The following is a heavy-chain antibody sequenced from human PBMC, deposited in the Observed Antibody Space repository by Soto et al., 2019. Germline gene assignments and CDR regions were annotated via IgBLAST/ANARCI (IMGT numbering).Heavy chain of an antibody. J-gene: IGHJ4*02. CDR2: IYCNDDK. CDR1: GFSLIISREA. CDR3: AHRQTYYYDSSGHYYEYFDP. D-gene: IGHD3-22*01. V-gene: IGHV2-5*01. Sequence: SGPTLVNPTQTLTLTCTSSGFSLIISREAVGWIRQPPGRSPEWLALIYCNDDKTYSPSLKKGLXXTKDTSKNQVVQTLTNMDPADTATYYCAHRQTYYYDSSGHYYEYFDPGGQGTLVTVSS.